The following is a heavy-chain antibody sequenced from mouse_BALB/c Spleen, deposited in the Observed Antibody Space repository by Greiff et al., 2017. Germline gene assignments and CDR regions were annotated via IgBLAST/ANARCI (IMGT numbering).Heavy chain of an antibody. Sequence: EVKLMESGGGLVQPGGSLKLSCAASGFTFSSYGMSWVRQTPDKRLELVATINSNGGSTYYPDSVKGRFTISRDNAKNTLYLQMSSLKSEDTAMYYCARGDDYDRFFAYWGQGTLVTVSA. CDR2: INSNGGST. CDR3: ARGDDYDRFFAY. J-gene: IGHJ3*01. D-gene: IGHD2-4*01. V-gene: IGHV5-6-3*01. CDR1: GFTFSSYG.